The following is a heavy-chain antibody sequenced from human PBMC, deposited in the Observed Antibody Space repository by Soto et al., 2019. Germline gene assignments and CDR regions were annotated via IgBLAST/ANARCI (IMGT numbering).Heavy chain of an antibody. Sequence: EVQLVESGGGLVQPGGSLRLSCAASGFTFSSYNMNWVRQAPGKGLEWVSYISSSSRTIYYADSVKGRFTISRDTAKNELYPQMTSLRAEGTASDDCARHTYEKPAADAYWGQGALVTVSS. CDR3: ARHTYEKPAADAY. D-gene: IGHD6-25*01. CDR2: ISSSSRTI. V-gene: IGHV3-48*01. J-gene: IGHJ4*02. CDR1: GFTFSSYN.